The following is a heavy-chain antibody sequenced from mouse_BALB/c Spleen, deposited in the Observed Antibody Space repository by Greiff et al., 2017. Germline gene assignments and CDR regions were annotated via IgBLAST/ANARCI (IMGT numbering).Heavy chain of an antibody. CDR3: AREVDYGSSPLAY. D-gene: IGHD1-1*01. V-gene: IGHV1S81*02. CDR2: INPSNGRT. Sequence: VQLQQPGAELVKPGASVKLSCKASGYTFTSYWMHWVKQRPGQGLEWIGEINPSNGRTNYNEKFKSKATLTVDKSSSTAYMQLSSLTSEDSAVYYCAREVDYGSSPLAYWGQGTLVTVSA. CDR1: GYTFTSYW. J-gene: IGHJ3*01.